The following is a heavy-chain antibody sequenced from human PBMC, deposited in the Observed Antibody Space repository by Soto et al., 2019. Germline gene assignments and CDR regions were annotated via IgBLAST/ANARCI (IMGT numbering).Heavy chain of an antibody. CDR3: ARQQKLELRSYWFDP. Sequence: ASVKVSCKASGYTFTSYYMHWVRQAPGQGLEWMGIINPSGGSTSYAQKFQGSVTMTRDTSTSTVYMELSSLKSEDTAVYYCARQQKLELRSYWFDPWGRGPMFAVGS. CDR2: INPSGGST. CDR1: GYTFTSYY. D-gene: IGHD1-7*01. V-gene: IGHV1-46*01. J-gene: IGHJ5*02.